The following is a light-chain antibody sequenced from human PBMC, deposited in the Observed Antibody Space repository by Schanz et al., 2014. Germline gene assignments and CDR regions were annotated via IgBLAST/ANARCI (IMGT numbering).Light chain of an antibody. CDR2: DVR. J-gene: IGLJ2*01. Sequence: QSALTQPRSVSGSPGQSVTISCTGTSSDVGTYNYVSWYQQHPGKAPKVMIYDVRKRPSGVPDRFSGSKSGNTASLTVSGLQAEDEADYYCSSHASNNPRVVFGGGTKLTVL. CDR3: SSHASNNPRVV. V-gene: IGLV2-11*01. CDR1: SSDVGTYNY.